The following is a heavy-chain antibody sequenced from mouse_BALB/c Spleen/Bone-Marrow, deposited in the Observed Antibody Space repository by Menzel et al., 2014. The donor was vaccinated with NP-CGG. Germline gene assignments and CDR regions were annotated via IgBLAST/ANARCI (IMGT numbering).Heavy chain of an antibody. V-gene: IGHV1S81*02. CDR3: ARGLYGAMDY. D-gene: IGHD1-1*01. CDR2: INPRSGRT. Sequence: QVQLKESGAELVKPGASVKLSCKASGYTFTSYWMCWVIQRPGQGLEWIGEINPRSGRTNYNEKFKSRATLTVDKSSSTAYMQLSSLTSEDSAVYYCARGLYGAMDYWGQGTSVTVSS. J-gene: IGHJ4*01. CDR1: GYTFTSYW.